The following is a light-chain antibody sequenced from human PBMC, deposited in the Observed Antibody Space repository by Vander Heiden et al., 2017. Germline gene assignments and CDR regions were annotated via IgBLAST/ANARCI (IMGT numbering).Light chain of an antibody. V-gene: IGKV3-20*01. J-gene: IGKJ1*01. CDR2: GAS. CDR3: QQYCRA. Sequence: EIVLPQSPGTLSLSPGERATLSCRASQSVSSSYLAWYQQKPGQAPRLLIYGASSRATGIPDRFSGSGSGTDFTLTISRLEPEDFAVYYCQQYCRAFGQGTKVEIK. CDR1: QSVSSSY.